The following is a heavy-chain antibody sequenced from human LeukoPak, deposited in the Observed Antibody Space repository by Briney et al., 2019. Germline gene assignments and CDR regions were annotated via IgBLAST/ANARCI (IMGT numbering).Heavy chain of an antibody. Sequence: GGSLRLSCAASGFTFSNYWMSWVRQAPGKGLEWVANIKQDGSENYYVDSVKGRFTISRDNAKNSLYLQMNSLRAEDTAVYYCARTLVGALDYWGQGTLVTVSS. CDR3: ARTLVGALDY. CDR2: IKQDGSEN. CDR1: GFTFSNYW. J-gene: IGHJ4*02. D-gene: IGHD1-26*01. V-gene: IGHV3-7*01.